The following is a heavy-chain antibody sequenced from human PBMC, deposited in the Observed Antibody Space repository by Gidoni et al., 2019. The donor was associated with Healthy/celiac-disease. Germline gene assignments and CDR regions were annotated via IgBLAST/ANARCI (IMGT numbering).Heavy chain of an antibody. CDR1: GFTFSSYG. J-gene: IGHJ4*02. CDR3: ARGMLYYYDSSGSVLDY. CDR2: IWEDGRNK. V-gene: IGHV3-33*01. Sequence: QVQLVESGGGVVQPGRSLRLSCAAPGFTFSSYGLHWVRQAPGKGLEWVAVIWEDGRNKYYADSVKGRFTISRDNSKNTLYLQMNSLRAEDTAVYYCARGMLYYYDSSGSVLDYWGQGTLVTVSS. D-gene: IGHD3-22*01.